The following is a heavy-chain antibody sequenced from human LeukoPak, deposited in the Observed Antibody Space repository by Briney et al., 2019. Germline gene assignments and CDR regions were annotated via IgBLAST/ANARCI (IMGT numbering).Heavy chain of an antibody. CDR2: IRSKANSYAT. CDR3: TSPMTTVDY. V-gene: IGHV3-73*01. Sequence: PGGSLRLSCAASGFTFSGSAMHWVRQASGKGLEWVGRIRSKANSYATAYAASVKGRFTISRDDSKNTAYLQMNSLKTEDTAVYYCTSPMTTVDYWGQGTLVTVSS. CDR1: GFTFSGSA. D-gene: IGHD4-17*01. J-gene: IGHJ4*02.